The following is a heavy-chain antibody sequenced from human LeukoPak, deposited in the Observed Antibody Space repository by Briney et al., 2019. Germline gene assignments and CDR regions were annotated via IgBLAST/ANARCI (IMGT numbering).Heavy chain of an antibody. J-gene: IGHJ4*02. V-gene: IGHV4-34*01. CDR2: INHSGST. D-gene: IGHD3-10*01. CDR3: ARGQPMVRGVITLSPTSDY. CDR1: GASFSSFY. Sequence: SETLSLTCTVYGASFSSFYWNWIRQPPGKGLEWTGEINHSGSTNYNPSLKSRVTISVDTSKNQFSLKLSSVTAADTAVYYCARGQPMVRGVITLSPTSDYWGQGTLVTVSS.